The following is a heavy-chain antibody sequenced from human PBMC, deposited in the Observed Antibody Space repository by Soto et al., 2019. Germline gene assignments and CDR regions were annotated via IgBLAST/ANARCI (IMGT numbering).Heavy chain of an antibody. CDR1: GGSISSGGYY. V-gene: IGHV4-31*03. CDR3: AGAYSSSSLAFDY. D-gene: IGHD6-6*01. CDR2: IYYSGNT. J-gene: IGHJ4*02. Sequence: SETLSLTCTVSGGSISSGGYYWSWIRQHPGKGLEWIGYIYYSGNTYYHPSLKGRVTISVDTSKNQFSLKLSSVTAADTAVYYCAGAYSSSSLAFDYWGQGTLVTVSS.